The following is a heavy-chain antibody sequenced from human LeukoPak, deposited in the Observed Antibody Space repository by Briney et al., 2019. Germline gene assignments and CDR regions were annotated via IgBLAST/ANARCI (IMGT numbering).Heavy chain of an antibody. CDR2: ISYDGSNK. Sequence: GRSLRLSCAASGFTFSSYAMHWVRQAPGKGLEWVAVISYDGSNKYYADSVKGRFTISRDNSKNTLYLQMNSLRAEDTAVYYCAKDLGGWYRNYFDYWGQGTLVTVSS. CDR1: GFTFSSYA. D-gene: IGHD6-19*01. J-gene: IGHJ4*02. V-gene: IGHV3-30*04. CDR3: AKDLGGWYRNYFDY.